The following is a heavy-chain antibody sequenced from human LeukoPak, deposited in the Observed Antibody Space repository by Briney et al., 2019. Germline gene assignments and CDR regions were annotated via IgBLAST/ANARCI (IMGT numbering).Heavy chain of an antibody. CDR3: ARDWDCGRSSYYGALGY. D-gene: IGHD2-2*01. Sequence: GGSLRLSSAASEFTFSTYWMTWVRQAPGKELEWVANIKQDGSEKYYVDSVKGRFTISRDNAKNSLYLQMNSLRAEDTAVYYCARDWDCGRSSYYGALGYWGQGTLVTVSS. V-gene: IGHV3-7*01. CDR2: IKQDGSEK. CDR1: EFTFSTYW. J-gene: IGHJ4*02.